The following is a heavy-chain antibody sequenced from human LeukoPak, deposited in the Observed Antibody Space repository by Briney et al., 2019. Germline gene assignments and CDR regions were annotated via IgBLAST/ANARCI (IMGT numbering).Heavy chain of an antibody. Sequence: SETLSLTCAVYGGSFSGYYWSWIRQPPGKGLEWIGEINHSGSTNYNPSLKSRVTISVDTSKNQFSLKLSSVTAADTAVYYCAREPHQQLVPLPLDYWGQGTLVTVSS. CDR3: AREPHQQLVPLPLDY. CDR1: GGSFSGYY. CDR2: INHSGST. D-gene: IGHD6-13*01. V-gene: IGHV4-34*01. J-gene: IGHJ4*02.